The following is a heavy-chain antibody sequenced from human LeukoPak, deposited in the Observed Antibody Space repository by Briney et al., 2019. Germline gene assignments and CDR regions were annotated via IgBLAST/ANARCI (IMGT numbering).Heavy chain of an antibody. CDR3: AREGAGEWAFDI. Sequence: SVKVSCKASGGTFSSYAFSWVRQAPGQGLEWMGGIIPIFGTANYAQKFQGRVTITADESTSTAYMELSSLRSEDTAVYYCAREGAGEWAFDIWGQGTMVTVSS. CDR1: GGTFSSYA. CDR2: IIPIFGTA. V-gene: IGHV1-69*13. J-gene: IGHJ3*02. D-gene: IGHD7-27*01.